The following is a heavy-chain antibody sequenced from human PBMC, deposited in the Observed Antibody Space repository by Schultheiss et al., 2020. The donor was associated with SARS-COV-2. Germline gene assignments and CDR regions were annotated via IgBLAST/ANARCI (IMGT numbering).Heavy chain of an antibody. Sequence: GGSLRLSCAASGFTFSSYAMSWVRQAPGKGLEWVSSISGSGGFTYYADSVKGRFTISRDNAKNSLYLQMNSLRAEDTAVYYCARDKSSSSFDYWGQGTLVTVSS. CDR2: ISGSGGFT. V-gene: IGHV3-23*01. CDR1: GFTFSSYA. CDR3: ARDKSSSSFDY. D-gene: IGHD6-13*01. J-gene: IGHJ4*02.